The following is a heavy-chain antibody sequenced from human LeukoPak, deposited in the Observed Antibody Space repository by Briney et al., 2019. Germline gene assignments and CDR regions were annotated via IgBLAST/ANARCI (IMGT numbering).Heavy chain of an antibody. CDR3: TTGYYYDSSFDY. J-gene: IGHJ4*02. CDR2: IKGKTDGGTT. CDR1: GFTFSNAW. V-gene: IGHV3-15*01. D-gene: IGHD3-22*01. Sequence: GGSLRLSCAASGFTFSNAWMSWVRQAPGKGLECVGRIKGKTDGGTTDYAAPVKGRFTISRDDSKNTLYLQMNSLKTEDTAVYYCTTGYYYDSSFDYWGQGTLVTVSS.